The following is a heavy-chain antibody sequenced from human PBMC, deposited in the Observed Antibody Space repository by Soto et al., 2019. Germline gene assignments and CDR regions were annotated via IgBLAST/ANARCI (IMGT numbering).Heavy chain of an antibody. CDR1: GGSISSGGYY. CDR3: ARDKDSSDYYYWYFDL. V-gene: IGHV4-31*03. D-gene: IGHD3-22*01. J-gene: IGHJ2*01. CDR2: IYYSGST. Sequence: QVQLQESGPGLVKPSQTLSLTCTVSGGSISSGGYYWSWIRQHPGKGLEWIGYIYYSGSTYYNPSLMSRVTISVDTSKNQFSLKLSSVNAADTAVYYCARDKDSSDYYYWYFDLWGRGTLVTVSS.